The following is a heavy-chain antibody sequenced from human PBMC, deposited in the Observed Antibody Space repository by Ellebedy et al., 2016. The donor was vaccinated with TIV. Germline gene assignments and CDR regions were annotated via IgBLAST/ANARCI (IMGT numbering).Heavy chain of an antibody. CDR1: GYSFTSYW. V-gene: IGHV5-51*01. CDR3: ARRKGTTVVTNDAFDI. D-gene: IGHD4-23*01. J-gene: IGHJ3*02. CDR2: IYPGDSDT. Sequence: GGSLRLSCKGSGYSFTSYWIGWVRQMPGKGLEWMGIIYPGDSDTRYSPSFQGQVTISADKSISTAYLQWSRLKASDTAMYYCARRKGTTVVTNDAFDIWGQGTMVTVSS.